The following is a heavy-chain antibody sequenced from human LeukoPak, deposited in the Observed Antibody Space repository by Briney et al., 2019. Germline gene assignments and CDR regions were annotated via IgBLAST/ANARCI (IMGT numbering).Heavy chain of an antibody. Sequence: PGGSLRLSCAASGFTFSSYWMHWVRQAPGKGLVWVSRINSDGISTSYPDSVKGRFTISRDNAKNTRYLQMNSLRAEDTAVYYCARGRDGYSDYWGQGTLVTVSS. J-gene: IGHJ4*02. CDR1: GFTFSSYW. CDR3: ARGRDGYSDY. CDR2: INSDGIST. D-gene: IGHD5-24*01. V-gene: IGHV3-74*01.